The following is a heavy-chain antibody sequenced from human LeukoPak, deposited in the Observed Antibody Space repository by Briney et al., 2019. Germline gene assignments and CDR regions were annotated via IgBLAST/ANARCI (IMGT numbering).Heavy chain of an antibody. CDR3: AGEDLNDIRAFPARSFDH. D-gene: IGHD3-22*01. V-gene: IGHV4-4*09. CDR1: GDSLSNYF. Sequence: SETLSLTCSVSGDSLSNYFWSWVRHPPGKGLEWIGYIYTSGSTNYNPSLTSRVTISVDMSPNEISLKLTTVSATDTAIYYCAGEDLNDIRAFPARSFDHWGQGTLVTVP. J-gene: IGHJ4*02. CDR2: IYTSGST.